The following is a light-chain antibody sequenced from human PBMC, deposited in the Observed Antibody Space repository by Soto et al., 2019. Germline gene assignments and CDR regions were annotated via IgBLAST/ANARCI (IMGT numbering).Light chain of an antibody. Sequence: QSVLTQAPSASGTPGQRVTISCSGSSSNIGRSSVNWYQHLPGTAPKLLIYSNDRRPSGVPERFSGSKSGTSASLAISGLQSEDEADYYCNSQTSSGIRVFGTGTKLTVL. CDR2: SND. V-gene: IGLV1-44*01. CDR3: NSQTSSGIRV. CDR1: SSNIGRSS. J-gene: IGLJ1*01.